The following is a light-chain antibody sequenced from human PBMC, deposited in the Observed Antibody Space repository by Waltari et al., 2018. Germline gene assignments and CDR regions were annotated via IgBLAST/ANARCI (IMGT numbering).Light chain of an antibody. J-gene: IGLJ2*01. CDR2: DKN. V-gene: IGLV1-51*01. CDR1: SSNIGNNF. Sequence: QSVLTQPPSVSAAPGQKVTISCSGSSSNIGNNFVSWYQQFPVTAPKRLINDKNKLPSGITDRVSRSKSDTSATLGITGLQTGDEADYYCGTWDSSLSAVVFGGGTKLTVL. CDR3: GTWDSSLSAVV.